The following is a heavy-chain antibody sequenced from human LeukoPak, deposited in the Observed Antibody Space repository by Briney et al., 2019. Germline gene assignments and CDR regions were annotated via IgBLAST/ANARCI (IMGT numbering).Heavy chain of an antibody. D-gene: IGHD5-12*01. V-gene: IGHV3-15*01. CDR3: TGHKVAKVRSPKKITPPFYYYYYYMDV. CDR2: IKSKTDGGTT. J-gene: IGHJ6*03. Sequence: KSGGSLGLSCAASGFTFNNAWMSWVRQAPGKGLEWVGRIKSKTDGGTTDNAAPVKGRFTISRDDSKNTLFLQMNSLKTEDTAVYYCTGHKVAKVRSPKKITPPFYYYYYYMDVWGKGTTVTVSS. CDR1: GFTFNNAW.